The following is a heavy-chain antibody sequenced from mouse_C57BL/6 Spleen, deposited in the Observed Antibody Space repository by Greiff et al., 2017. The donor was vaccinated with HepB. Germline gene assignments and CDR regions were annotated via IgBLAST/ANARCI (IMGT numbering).Heavy chain of an antibody. CDR2: IDPSDSYT. D-gene: IGHD2-2*01. Sequence: VKLQQPGAELVMPGASVKLSCKASGYTFTSYWMHWVKQRPGQGLEWIGEIDPSDSYTNYNQKFKGKSTLTVDKSSSTAYMQLSSLTSEDSAVYYCASGIYYGYHEGFAYWGQGTLVTVSA. CDR1: GYTFTSYW. CDR3: ASGIYYGYHEGFAY. V-gene: IGHV1-69*01. J-gene: IGHJ3*01.